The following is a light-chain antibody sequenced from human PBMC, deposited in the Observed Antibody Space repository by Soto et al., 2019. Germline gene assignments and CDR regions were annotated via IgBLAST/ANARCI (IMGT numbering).Light chain of an antibody. Sequence: IVMTQSPATLSLSPGERATLSCRSSQSISSNLAWYQKKPGQAPRLRIYGASTRATGIPVRFSGSGSGTELTLTITSLQSEDFAVYYCQEYNNWRPITFGQGTRLEIK. CDR2: GAS. V-gene: IGKV3-15*01. CDR1: QSISSN. CDR3: QEYNNWRPIT. J-gene: IGKJ5*01.